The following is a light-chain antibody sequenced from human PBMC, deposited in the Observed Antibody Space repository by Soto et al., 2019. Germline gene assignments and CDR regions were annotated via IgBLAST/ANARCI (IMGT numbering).Light chain of an antibody. J-gene: IGLJ3*02. CDR1: NSDIGGHNY. CDR2: DVS. Sequence: QSALTQPASVSGSPGQSVTISCTGTNSDIGGHNYVSWYQQHPGKAPKVLISDVSDRPSGVSPRFSGSKSGNTASLTISGLRSEDEADYYCSSYTSTTASVLFGGGTKLTVL. V-gene: IGLV2-14*03. CDR3: SSYTSTTASVL.